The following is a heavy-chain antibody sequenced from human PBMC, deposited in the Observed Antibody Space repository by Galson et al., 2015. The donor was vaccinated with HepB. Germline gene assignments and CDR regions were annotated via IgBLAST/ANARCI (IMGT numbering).Heavy chain of an antibody. CDR3: ARGRLVDTAMAVLLDY. D-gene: IGHD5-18*01. CDR2: IIPIIGTA. J-gene: IGHJ4*02. Sequence: SVKVSCKASGGTFSSYAISWVRQAPGQGLEWMGGIIPIIGTAYQAQKFQGRVTITADESTSTAYMELSSLRSEDTAVYYCARGRLVDTAMAVLLDYWGQGTLVTVSS. CDR1: GGTFSSYA. V-gene: IGHV1-69*13.